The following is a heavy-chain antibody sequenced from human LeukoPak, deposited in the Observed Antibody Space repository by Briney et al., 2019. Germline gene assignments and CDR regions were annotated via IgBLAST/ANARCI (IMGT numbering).Heavy chain of an antibody. CDR1: GYTFTNYH. CDR3: ARDLPFED. J-gene: IGHJ4*02. CDR2: NYPSSGGT. D-gene: IGHD2/OR15-2a*01. Sequence: ASVKVSCKASGYTFTNYHMHWVRQAPGQGLEWMGRNYPSSGGTNYAQKFQGRITLTTDTSINTAYMELSRLRFGDTAVYYCARDLPFEDWGQGTLVTVSS. V-gene: IGHV1-2*06.